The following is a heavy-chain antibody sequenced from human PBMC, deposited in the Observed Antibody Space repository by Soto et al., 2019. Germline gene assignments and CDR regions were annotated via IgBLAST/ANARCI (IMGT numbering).Heavy chain of an antibody. CDR2: ISDIAYT. J-gene: IGHJ4*02. Sequence: PSETLSLTCTVPGGPITFINNHYGSWFRLPPGKGLEWIGYISDIAYTSYNPSLKGRVTMSVDTSKNHFSLRLISVTAADTAIYFCAREGNLGRWLQPLDFWGPGILVT. CDR1: GGPITFINNHY. V-gene: IGHV4-61*03. CDR3: AREGNLGRWLQPLDF. D-gene: IGHD5-12*01.